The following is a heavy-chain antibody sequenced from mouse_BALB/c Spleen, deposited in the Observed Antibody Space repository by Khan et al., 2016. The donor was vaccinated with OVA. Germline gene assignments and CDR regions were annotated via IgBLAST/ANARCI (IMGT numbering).Heavy chain of an antibody. Sequence: QVQLQQPGAELVRPGASVKLSCKASGYTFTNYWINWVKQRPGQGLEWIGNVYPSDSYTNYNQKFKDKATLTVDKSSSTAYMQLSSPTSDDSAVYYCTREGVGGSSFAYWGQGTLVTVSA. CDR3: TREGVGGSSFAY. J-gene: IGHJ3*01. D-gene: IGHD1-1*02. CDR1: GYTFTNYW. V-gene: IGHV1-69*02. CDR2: VYPSDSYT.